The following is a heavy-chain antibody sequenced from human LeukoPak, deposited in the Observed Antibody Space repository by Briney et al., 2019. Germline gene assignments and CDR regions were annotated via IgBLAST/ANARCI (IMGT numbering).Heavy chain of an antibody. J-gene: IGHJ4*02. CDR1: GFTFSSYY. V-gene: IGHV3-21*01. CDR3: ARGKLTYCSSSSCPLDS. D-gene: IGHD2-2*01. CDR2: ISSSSSYI. Sequence: AEGSLRLSCAASGFTFSSYYMNWVRQAPGKGLEWVSSISSSSSYIHYADSVKGRFTISRDNAKTSLYLQMNSLRAEDTAVYYCARGKLTYCSSSSCPLDSWGQGTLVTVSS.